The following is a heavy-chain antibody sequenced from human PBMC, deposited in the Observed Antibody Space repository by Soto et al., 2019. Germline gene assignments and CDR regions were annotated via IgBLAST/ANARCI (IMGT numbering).Heavy chain of an antibody. V-gene: IGHV4-39*01. J-gene: IGHJ4*02. CDR1: GGSISSSTYY. CDR3: ASITAMVPHLDY. CDR2: ICYSGST. D-gene: IGHD5-18*01. Sequence: SETLSLTCIVSGGSISSSTYYWGWIRQPPGKGMEWIGSICYSGSTYYNPSLKSRVTISVDTSKNQFSLKLSSVTAADTAVYYCASITAMVPHLDYWGQGTLVTVSS.